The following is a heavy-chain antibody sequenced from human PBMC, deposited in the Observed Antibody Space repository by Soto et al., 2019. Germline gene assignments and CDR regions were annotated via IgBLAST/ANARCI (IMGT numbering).Heavy chain of an antibody. Sequence: PGGSLRLSCAGSGFTFSRYAMTWVRQAPGKGLECVSTLSDSGGHTYYADSVKGRFTISRDNPKNTLYLQMNSLRAEDTAVYYCAKDSQSVSVSAARVYGMDVWGQGTTVTVSS. J-gene: IGHJ6*02. D-gene: IGHD2-2*01. CDR1: GFTFSRYA. V-gene: IGHV3-23*01. CDR3: AKDSQSVSVSAARVYGMDV. CDR2: LSDSGGHT.